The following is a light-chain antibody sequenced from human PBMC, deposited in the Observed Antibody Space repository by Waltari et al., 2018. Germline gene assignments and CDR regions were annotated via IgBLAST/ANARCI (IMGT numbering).Light chain of an antibody. V-gene: IGKV3-20*01. J-gene: IGKJ1*01. CDR2: GAS. CDR3: QHYVRLPVT. CDR1: QSVSRA. Sequence: IVLTQSPATLSLSPGDRATLSCWASQSVSRALAWYQQKPGQAPRLLIYGASSRATGIPDRFSGSGSGTDFSLTISRLEPEDFAVYYCQHYVRLPVTFGQGTKVEIK.